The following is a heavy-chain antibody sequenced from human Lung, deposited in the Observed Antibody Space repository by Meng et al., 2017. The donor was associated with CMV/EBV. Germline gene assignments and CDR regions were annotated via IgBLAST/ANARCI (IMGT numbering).Heavy chain of an antibody. J-gene: IGHJ4*02. CDR3: ARGSVYFDR. V-gene: IGHV3-53*01. D-gene: IGHD5/OR15-5a*01. CDR2: IYGDGKT. Sequence: GEXXTISCAASGFSVSENYVSWVRQAPGKGLSWVSVIYGDGKTYYSDSVVGRFTISRDNSRNTVFLQMNNLGADDTANYFCARGSVYFDRWGQGTLVTVSS. CDR1: GFSVSENY.